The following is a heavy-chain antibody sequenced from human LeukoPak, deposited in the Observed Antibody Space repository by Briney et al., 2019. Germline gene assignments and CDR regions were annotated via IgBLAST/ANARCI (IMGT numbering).Heavy chain of an antibody. D-gene: IGHD3-3*01. CDR2: IYYSGST. CDR1: GGSISSYY. CDR3: ARGGGTYYDFWSGYQRYNWFDP. Sequence: SETLSLTCTVSGGSISSYYWSWIRQPTGKGLEWIGYIYYSGSTKYNPSLKSRVTISVDTSKNQFSLKLSSVTAADTAVYYCARGGGTYYDFWSGYQRYNWFDPWGQGTLVTVSS. J-gene: IGHJ5*02. V-gene: IGHV4-59*12.